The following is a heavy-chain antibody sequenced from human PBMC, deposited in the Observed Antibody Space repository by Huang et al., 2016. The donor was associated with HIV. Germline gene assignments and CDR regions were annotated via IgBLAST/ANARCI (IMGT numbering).Heavy chain of an antibody. CDR3: ARGFNYYASDNLGVYYFDS. CDR1: GGAFRGSS. Sequence: QVQLKQWGAGLLKPSETLSLTCAVYGGAFRGSSWTWIRPFPEKGLEWIGDINHNGKIIYNPSLSARVTISTGTSKNHFSLHLTSVTAADTALYYCARGFNYYASDNLGVYYFDSWGLGTLVTVSP. CDR2: INHNGKI. D-gene: IGHD3-10*01. J-gene: IGHJ4*02. V-gene: IGHV4-34*02.